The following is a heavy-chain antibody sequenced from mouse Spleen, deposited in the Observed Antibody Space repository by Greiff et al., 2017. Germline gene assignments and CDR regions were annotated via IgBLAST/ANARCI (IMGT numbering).Heavy chain of an antibody. V-gene: IGHV1-82*01. CDR2: IYPGDGDT. D-gene: IGHD1-1*01. CDR1: GYAFSSSW. Sequence: QVQLQQSGPELVKPGASVKISCKASGYAFSSSWMNWVKQRPGKGLEWIGRIYPGDGDTNYNGKFKGKATLTADKSSSTAYMQLSSLTSEDSAVYFCAREGITTVPYYAMDYWGQGTSVTVSS. CDR3: AREGITTVPYYAMDY. J-gene: IGHJ4*01.